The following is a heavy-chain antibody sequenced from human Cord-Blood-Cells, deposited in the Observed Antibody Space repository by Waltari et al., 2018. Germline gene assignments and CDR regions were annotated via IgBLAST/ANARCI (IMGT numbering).Heavy chain of an antibody. D-gene: IGHD6-6*01. V-gene: IGHV1-8*01. Sequence: QVQLVQSGAEVKKPGASLKVSCKASGYTFTSFDINWVRQATGQGLEWMGWMNPNSLHTGYAQKLQGRLTITKNTSVSTAYMELSSLRSEDTAVYYCATGSSTSDYWGQGTLVTVAS. CDR2: MNPNSLHT. CDR3: ATGSSTSDY. CDR1: GYTFTSFD. J-gene: IGHJ4*02.